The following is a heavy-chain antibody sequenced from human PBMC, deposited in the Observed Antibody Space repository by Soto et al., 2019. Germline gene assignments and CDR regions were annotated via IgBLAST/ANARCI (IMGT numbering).Heavy chain of an antibody. CDR2: ISNDGSNK. Sequence: QVHLVESGGGVVQPGRSLRLSCAASGFSFSTYGMHWVRQAPGKGLEWVAFISNDGSNKYYADSVKGRFTISRDNSKNTLYLQMNSLRAEDTAVYYCAKGFGNYCAFHYWGQGTLVTVSS. D-gene: IGHD1-26*01. J-gene: IGHJ4*02. CDR3: AKGFGNYCAFHY. CDR1: GFSFSTYG. V-gene: IGHV3-30*18.